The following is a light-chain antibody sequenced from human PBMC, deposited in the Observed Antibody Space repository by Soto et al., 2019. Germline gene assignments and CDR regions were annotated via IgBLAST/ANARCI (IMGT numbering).Light chain of an antibody. V-gene: IGLV2-14*01. J-gene: IGLJ2*01. CDR2: DVS. CDR3: SSYTSSSTQV. CDR1: SSDVGGYNY. Sequence: QSDLTQPASLSGSPGQSITISCTGTSSDVGGYNYVSWYQQHPGKAPKLMIYDVSNRPSGVSNRFSGSKSGNTASLTITGLQAEDEADYYCSSYTSSSTQVFGGGTKVTVL.